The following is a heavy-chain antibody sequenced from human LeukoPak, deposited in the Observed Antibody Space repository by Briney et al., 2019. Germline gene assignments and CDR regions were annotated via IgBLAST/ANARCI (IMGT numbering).Heavy chain of an antibody. CDR2: IYYSGST. V-gene: IGHV4-39*07. D-gene: IGHD3-10*01. Sequence: SETLSLTCTVSGGSISSSSYHWGWIRQPPGKGLEWIGSIYYSGSTYYNPSLKSRVTISVDTSKNQFSLKLSSVTAADTAVYYCARDDVTMVRGGTYYYGMDVWGQGTTDTVSS. CDR3: ARDDVTMVRGGTYYYGMDV. J-gene: IGHJ6*02. CDR1: GGSISSSSYH.